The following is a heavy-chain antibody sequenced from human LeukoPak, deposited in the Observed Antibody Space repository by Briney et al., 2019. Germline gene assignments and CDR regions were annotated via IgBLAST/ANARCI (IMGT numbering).Heavy chain of an antibody. D-gene: IGHD5-12*01. J-gene: IGHJ4*02. CDR2: INPSGGST. CDR3: ARDWSGYGFDY. V-gene: IGHV1-46*01. Sequence: ASVKVSCKASGYTFTSYYMHWVRQAPGQGLEWMGIINPSGGSTSYAQTVQCRVTMTRDTSTSTVYMELSSLRSEDTAVYYCARDWSGYGFDYWGQGTLVTVSS. CDR1: GYTFTSYY.